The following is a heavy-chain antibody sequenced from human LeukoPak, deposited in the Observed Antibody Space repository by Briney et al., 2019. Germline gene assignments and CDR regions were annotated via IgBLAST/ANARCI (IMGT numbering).Heavy chain of an antibody. V-gene: IGHV4-34*01. J-gene: IGHJ5*02. CDR3: ARGVTTYYDFWSGYYHNWFDP. D-gene: IGHD3-3*01. CDR2: INHSGST. Sequence: SETLSLTCAVYGGSFSGYYWSWIRQPPGKGLVWIGEINHSGSTNYNPSLKSRVTISVDTSKNQFSLKLSSVTAADTAVYYCARGVTTYYDFWSGYYHNWFDPWGQGTLVTVSS. CDR1: GGSFSGYY.